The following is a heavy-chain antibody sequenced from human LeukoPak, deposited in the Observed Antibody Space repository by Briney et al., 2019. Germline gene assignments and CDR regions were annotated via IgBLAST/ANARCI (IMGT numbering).Heavy chain of an antibody. J-gene: IGHJ4*02. Sequence: PSETLSLTCAVYGGSFSGYYWSWIRQPPGKGLEWIGEINHSGSTNYNPSLKSRVTISVDTSKNQFSLKLSSVTAADTAVYYCARGKVSRHIVEVPAAREFDYWGQGTLVTVSS. CDR1: GGSFSGYY. V-gene: IGHV4-34*01. D-gene: IGHD2-2*01. CDR2: INHSGST. CDR3: ARGKVSRHIVEVPAAREFDY.